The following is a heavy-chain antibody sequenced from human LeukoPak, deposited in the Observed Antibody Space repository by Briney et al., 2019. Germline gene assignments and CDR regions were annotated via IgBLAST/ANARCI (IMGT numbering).Heavy chain of an antibody. D-gene: IGHD3-3*01. Sequence: GESLKISCKGSGYSFTSYWIGWVRQMPGKGLEWMGIIYPGDSDTRYSPSFQGQVTISADKSISTAYLQWSSLKASDTAMYYCVRAFGHFFFGEVTLFDYWGQGTLVTVSS. J-gene: IGHJ4*02. CDR1: GYSFTSYW. CDR3: VRAFGHFFFGEVTLFDY. V-gene: IGHV5-51*01. CDR2: IYPGDSDT.